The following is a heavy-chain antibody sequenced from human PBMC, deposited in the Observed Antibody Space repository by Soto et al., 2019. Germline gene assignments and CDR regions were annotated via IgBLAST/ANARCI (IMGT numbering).Heavy chain of an antibody. J-gene: IGHJ4*02. V-gene: IGHV3-74*01. CDR3: VRTSLVVAAATREDY. Sequence: EVQLVESGGGLVQPGGSLRLSCAASGFTFSSYWMHWVRQAPGKGLVWVSRINSDGSSTSYADSVKGLFTISRDNPKNTMNPQMNSLRAEDTAVYYCVRTSLVVAAATREDYWGQGTLVTVSS. D-gene: IGHD2-15*01. CDR2: INSDGSST. CDR1: GFTFSSYW.